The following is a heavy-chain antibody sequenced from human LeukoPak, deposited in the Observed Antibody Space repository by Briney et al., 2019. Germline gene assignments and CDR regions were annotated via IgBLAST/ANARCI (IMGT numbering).Heavy chain of an antibody. CDR1: GFTFSSYW. D-gene: IGHD5-18*01. CDR3: ARVRGYIYGYVY. Sequence: GGSLRLSCAASGFTFSSYWMHWVRQAPGKGLVWVSRINSDGSSTSYADSVKGRFTISRDNAKNTLYLQMNSLRAEDTAVYYCARVRGYIYGYVYWGQGTLVTVSS. V-gene: IGHV3-74*01. J-gene: IGHJ4*02. CDR2: INSDGSST.